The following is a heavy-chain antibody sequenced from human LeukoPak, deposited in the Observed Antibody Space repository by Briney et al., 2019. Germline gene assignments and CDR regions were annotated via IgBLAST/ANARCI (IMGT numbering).Heavy chain of an antibody. CDR2: IYTSGST. D-gene: IGHD1-26*01. V-gene: IGHV4-61*02. Sequence: SQTLSLTCTVSGGSISSGSYYWSWIRQPAGKGLEWIGRIYTSGSTNYNPSLKSRVTISVDTSKNQFSLKLSSVPAADTAVYYCARDTGGGQWELPWWESYYYYYYMDVWGKGTTVTVSS. CDR1: GGSISSGSYY. CDR3: ARDTGGGQWELPWWESYYYYYYMDV. J-gene: IGHJ6*03.